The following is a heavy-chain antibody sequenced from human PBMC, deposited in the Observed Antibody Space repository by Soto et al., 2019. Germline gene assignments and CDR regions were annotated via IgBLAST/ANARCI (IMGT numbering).Heavy chain of an antibody. CDR3: AKDMGRDYWYFDL. D-gene: IGHD3-10*01. CDR2: MRDSGGRT. J-gene: IGHJ2*01. CDR1: GFTFSSYA. Sequence: EVQLLESGGDLVQPGGSLRLSCAASGFTFSSYAMSWVRQAPGKGLEWVSTMRDSGGRTYYADSAKGRFTISRDNSKNTLYLQMNSLRAEDTAVYYCAKDMGRDYWYFDLWGRGTLVTVSS. V-gene: IGHV3-23*01.